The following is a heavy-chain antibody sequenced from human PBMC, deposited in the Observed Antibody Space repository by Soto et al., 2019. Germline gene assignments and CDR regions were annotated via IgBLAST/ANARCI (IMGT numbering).Heavy chain of an antibody. CDR1: GGSISSYY. J-gene: IGHJ4*02. CDR2: IYYTGST. V-gene: IGHV4-59*01. Sequence: SETLSLTCTVSGGSISSYYWSWIRQPPGEGLEWIGYIYYTGSTNYNPSLKSRVTISVDTSKNQFSLKLSSVTAADTAVYYCAGTLVGASSYFDYWGQGTQVTVSS. CDR3: AGTLVGASSYFDY. D-gene: IGHD1-26*01.